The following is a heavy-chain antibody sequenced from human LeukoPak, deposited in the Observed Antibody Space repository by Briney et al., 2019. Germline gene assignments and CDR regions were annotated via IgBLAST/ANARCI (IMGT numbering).Heavy chain of an antibody. D-gene: IGHD3-22*01. CDR1: GFTFGDYA. CDR3: TRGYDSSGYYYFWTGNFDY. J-gene: IGHJ4*02. Sequence: KPGRSLRLSCTASGFTFGDYAMGWFRQAPGKGLEWVGFIRSKAYGGTTEYAASVKGRFTISRDDSKSIAYLQMNSLKTENTAVYYCTRGYDSSGYYYFWTGNFDYWGQGTLVTVSS. CDR2: IRSKAYGGTT. V-gene: IGHV3-49*05.